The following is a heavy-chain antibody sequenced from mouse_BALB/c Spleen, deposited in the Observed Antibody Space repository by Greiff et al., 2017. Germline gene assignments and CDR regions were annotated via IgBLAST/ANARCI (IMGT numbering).Heavy chain of an antibody. Sequence: VQLQQSGAELVKPGASVKLSCTASGFNIQDTYMHWVKQRPEQGLEWIGRIDPANGNTKYDPKFQGKATITADTSSNTAYLQLSSLTSEDTAVYYCARDGGLRYYFDYWGQGTTLTVSS. V-gene: IGHV14-3*02. J-gene: IGHJ2*01. CDR2: IDPANGNT. D-gene: IGHD2-4*01. CDR1: GFNIQDTY. CDR3: ARDGGLRYYFDY.